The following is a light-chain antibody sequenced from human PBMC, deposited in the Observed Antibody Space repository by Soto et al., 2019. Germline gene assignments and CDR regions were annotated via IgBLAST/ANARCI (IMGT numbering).Light chain of an antibody. V-gene: IGKV3-20*01. Sequence: EIVLTQSPGTLSLSPGQRAALSCRASRSLSSTSLAWYQQRPGQAPRLLIYDVSSRATGIPDRFSGSGYGTDFTLTINGLEPDDFAVYYCQQYWSSPRTGGQGTKVEIK. J-gene: IGKJ1*01. CDR1: RSLSSTS. CDR2: DVS. CDR3: QQYWSSPRT.